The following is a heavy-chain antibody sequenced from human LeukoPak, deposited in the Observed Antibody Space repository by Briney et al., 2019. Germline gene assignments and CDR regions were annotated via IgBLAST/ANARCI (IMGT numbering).Heavy chain of an antibody. CDR1: GYTFTDYN. V-gene: IGHV1-2*02. J-gene: IGHJ4*02. CDR3: ARPVLRLSGAFEF. D-gene: IGHD3-16*01. Sequence: ASVKVSCKASGYTFTDYNIHWVRQAPGQGLEWMGWISPNTGGTKYVQEFQGRVTVTRDTSISTAYMELSRLRSDDTAMYYCARPVLRLSGAFEFWGQGTPVIVSS. CDR2: ISPNTGGT.